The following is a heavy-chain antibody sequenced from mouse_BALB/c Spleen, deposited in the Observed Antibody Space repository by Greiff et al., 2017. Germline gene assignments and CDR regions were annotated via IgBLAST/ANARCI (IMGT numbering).Heavy chain of an antibody. J-gene: IGHJ3*01. V-gene: IGHV1-74*01. CDR2: IDPSDSET. CDR1: GYSFTSYW. CDR3: ARNPRGGPWFAY. Sequence: QVQLQQSGPQLVRPGASVKISCKASGYSFTSYWMHWVKQRPGQGLEWIGMIDPSDSETRLNQKFKDKATLTVDKSSSTAYMQLSSPTSEDSAVYYCARNPRGGPWFAYWGQGTLVTVSA.